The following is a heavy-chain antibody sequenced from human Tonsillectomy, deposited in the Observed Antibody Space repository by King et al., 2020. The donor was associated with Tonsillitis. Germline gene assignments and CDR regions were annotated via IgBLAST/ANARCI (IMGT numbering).Heavy chain of an antibody. D-gene: IGHD3-10*01. V-gene: IGHV1-2*02. CDR1: GYTFTGYY. CDR2: INPNSGGT. Sequence: VQLVESGAEVKKPGASVKVSCTASGYTFTGYYMHWVRQAPGQGLEWMGWINPNSGGTNYAQKFQGRVTMTRDTSISTAYMELSRLRSDDTAVYYCARDAYDGSGSYQSYWGQGTLVTVSS. CDR3: ARDAYDGSGSYQSY. J-gene: IGHJ4*02.